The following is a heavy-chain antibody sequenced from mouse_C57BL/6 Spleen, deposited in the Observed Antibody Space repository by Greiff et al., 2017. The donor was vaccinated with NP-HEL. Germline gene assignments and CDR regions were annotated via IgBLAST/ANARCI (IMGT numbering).Heavy chain of an antibody. J-gene: IGHJ1*03. CDR2: ISGGGGNT. CDR3: ARGDGYYNFDV. CDR1: GFTFSSYT. Sequence: EVMLVESGGGLVKPGGSLKLSCAASGFTFSSYTMSWVRQTPEKRLDWVATISGGGGNTYYPDSVKGRFTISRDNAKNTLYLQMSSLRSEDTALYYCARGDGYYNFDVWGTGTTVTVSS. V-gene: IGHV5-9*01. D-gene: IGHD2-3*01.